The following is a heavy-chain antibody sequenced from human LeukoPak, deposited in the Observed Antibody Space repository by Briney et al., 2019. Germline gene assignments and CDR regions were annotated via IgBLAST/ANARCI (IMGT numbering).Heavy chain of an antibody. D-gene: IGHD3-10*01. Sequence: GGSLRLSCAASGFTFSTFAMIWVRQPPGKGLEWVSVIYSGGSTYYADSVKGRFTISRDNSKNTLYLQMNSLRAEDTAVYYCARVGSGSTRTFYYYYYMDVWGKGTTVTISS. J-gene: IGHJ6*03. CDR3: ARVGSGSTRTFYYYYYMDV. CDR1: GFTFSTFA. V-gene: IGHV3-53*01. CDR2: IYSGGST.